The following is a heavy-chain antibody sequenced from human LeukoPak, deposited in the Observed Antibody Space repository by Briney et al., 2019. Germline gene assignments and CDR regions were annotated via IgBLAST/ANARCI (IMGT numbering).Heavy chain of an antibody. J-gene: IGHJ4*02. CDR1: SGSISSGGYY. CDR3: ARVTVGASWFDY. D-gene: IGHD1-26*01. V-gene: IGHV4-61*08. Sequence: SQTLSLTCTVSSGSISSGGYYWSWIRQPPGKGLEWIGYIYYSGSTNYNPSLKSRVTISVDTPKNQFSLKLSSVTAADTAVYYCARVTVGASWFDYWGQGTLVTVSS. CDR2: IYYSGST.